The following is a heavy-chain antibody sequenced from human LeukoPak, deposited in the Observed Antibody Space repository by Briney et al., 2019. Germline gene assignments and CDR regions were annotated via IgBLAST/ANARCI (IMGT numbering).Heavy chain of an antibody. V-gene: IGHV3-30*18. CDR1: GFTFSSYG. J-gene: IGHJ4*02. D-gene: IGHD3-3*01. CDR2: ISYDGSNK. CDR3: AKEKEIFGVVIPLDY. Sequence: GGSLRLSCAASGFTFSSYGMHWVRQAPGKGLEGVAVISYDGSNKYYADSVKGRFTISRDNSKNTLYLQMNSLRAEDTAVYYCAKEKEIFGVVIPLDYWGQGTLVTVSS.